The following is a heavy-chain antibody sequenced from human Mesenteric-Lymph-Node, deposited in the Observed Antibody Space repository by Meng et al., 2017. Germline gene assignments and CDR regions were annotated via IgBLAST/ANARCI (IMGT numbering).Heavy chain of an antibody. D-gene: IGHD6-19*01. Sequence: SGPTLVKPTQTLTLTCTFSGFSLSTSGMCVSWIRQPPGKALEWLALIDWDDDKYYSTSLKTRLTISKDTSKNQVVLTMPNMDPVDTATYYCARIRQGVAGHYYVDYWRQGTLVTVSS. CDR3: ARIRQGVAGHYYVDY. J-gene: IGHJ4*02. CDR2: IDWDDDK. CDR1: GFSLSTSGMC. V-gene: IGHV2-70*01.